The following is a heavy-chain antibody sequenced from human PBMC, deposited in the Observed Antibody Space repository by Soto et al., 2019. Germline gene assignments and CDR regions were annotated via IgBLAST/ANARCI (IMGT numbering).Heavy chain of an antibody. CDR3: AREGCSTSSCYFVGMDV. J-gene: IGHJ6*02. CDR1: GFTFSTHG. Sequence: PGGSLRLSCAASGFTFSTHGMHWVRQAPGKGLEWTALVSFDGNNQEYTDSVKGRFTISRDNSNNTLYLHMNSLRVEDTAVYYCAREGCSTSSCYFVGMDVWGQGAAVTVSS. D-gene: IGHD2-2*01. V-gene: IGHV3-30*03. CDR2: VSFDGNNQ.